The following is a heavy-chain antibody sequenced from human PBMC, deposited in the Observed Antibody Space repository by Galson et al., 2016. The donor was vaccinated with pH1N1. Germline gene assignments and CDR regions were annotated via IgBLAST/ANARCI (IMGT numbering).Heavy chain of an antibody. CDR3: IRDLGRLRDF. D-gene: IGHD7-27*01. J-gene: IGHJ4*02. CDR1: GYTFTSYY. CDR2: IDPSGGGA. Sequence: SVKVSCKASGYTFTSYYIHWVRQAPGQGLEWMGVIDPSGGGATYAQSFLARLTMAKDISTSTVYMEVSGLKSDDTAVYYCIRDLGRLRDFWGQGTLVTVSS. V-gene: IGHV1-46*03.